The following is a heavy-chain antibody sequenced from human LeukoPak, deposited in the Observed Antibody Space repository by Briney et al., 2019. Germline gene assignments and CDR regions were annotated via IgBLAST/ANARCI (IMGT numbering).Heavy chain of an antibody. V-gene: IGHV4-39*07. CDR1: GGSITSGSYY. CDR3: ARIFYASGTKDY. Sequence: PSETLSLTFTVSGGSITSGSYYWGWIRQPPGKGLEWMGTIHYSGKTYYNPSLKSRVTISVDTSKNQFSLNLSSVAAADTAVYYCARIFYASGTKDYWGQGTLVTVSS. J-gene: IGHJ4*02. CDR2: IHYSGKT. D-gene: IGHD3-10*01.